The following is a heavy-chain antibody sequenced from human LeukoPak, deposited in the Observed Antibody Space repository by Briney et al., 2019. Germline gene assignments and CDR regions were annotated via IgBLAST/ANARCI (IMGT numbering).Heavy chain of an antibody. J-gene: IGHJ6*03. CDR3: ARESVSSPWSYYYYYMDV. CDR2: IKQDGSEK. Sequence: GGSLRLSCAASGFTFSSYWMSWVRQAPGKGLEWVANIKQDGSEKYYVDSVKGRFTISRDNAKNSLYLQMNSLRAEDTAVYYCARESVSSPWSYYYYYMDVWGKGTTVTVSS. D-gene: IGHD6-6*01. CDR1: GFTFSSYW. V-gene: IGHV3-7*01.